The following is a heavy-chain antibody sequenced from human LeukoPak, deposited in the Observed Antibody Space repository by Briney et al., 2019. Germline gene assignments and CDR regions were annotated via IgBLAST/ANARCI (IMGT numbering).Heavy chain of an antibody. CDR1: GFTFDDYA. CDR3: ARTQLGFDY. CDR2: ISWNSGSI. V-gene: IGHV3-9*01. J-gene: IGHJ4*02. D-gene: IGHD3-16*01. Sequence: GGSLRLSCAASGFTFDDYAMHWVRQAPGKGLEWVSGISWNSGSIGYADSVKGRFTISRDKSKNTLYLQMNSLRAEDTAVYYCARTQLGFDYWGQGTLVTVSS.